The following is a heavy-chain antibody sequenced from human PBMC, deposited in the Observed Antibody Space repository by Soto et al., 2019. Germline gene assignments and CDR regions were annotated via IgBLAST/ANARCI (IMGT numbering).Heavy chain of an antibody. Sequence: SETLSLTCTVSGGSVSSGSYYWSWIRQPPGKGLEWIGYIYYSGSTNYNPSLKSRVTISVDTSKNQFSLKLSSVTAADTAVYYCASASIAPAGTGGYFDYWGQGTLVTVSS. CDR2: IYYSGST. V-gene: IGHV4-61*01. D-gene: IGHD6-13*01. J-gene: IGHJ4*02. CDR3: ASASIAPAGTGGYFDY. CDR1: GGSVSSGSYY.